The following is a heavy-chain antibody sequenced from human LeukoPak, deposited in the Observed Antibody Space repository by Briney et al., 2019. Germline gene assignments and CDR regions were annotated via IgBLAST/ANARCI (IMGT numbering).Heavy chain of an antibody. D-gene: IGHD6-13*01. CDR3: ARDWPIIAAAGPGNSYYYYYYMDV. V-gene: IGHV3-48*01. CDR2: ISSSSSTI. J-gene: IGHJ6*03. CDR1: GFTFSSYA. Sequence: GGSLRLSCATSGFTFSSYAISWVRQAPGKGLEWVSYISSSSSTIYYADSVKGRFTISRDNAKNSLYLQMNSLRAEDTAVYYCARDWPIIAAAGPGNSYYYYYYMDVWGKGTTVTVSS.